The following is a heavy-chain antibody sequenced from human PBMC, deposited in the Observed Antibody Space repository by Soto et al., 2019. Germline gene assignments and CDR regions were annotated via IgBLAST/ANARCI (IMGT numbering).Heavy chain of an antibody. J-gene: IGHJ4*02. D-gene: IGHD3-3*01. CDR2: IYWDDDK. V-gene: IGHV2-5*02. CDR1: GFSLDTSGVG. Sequence: QITLKESGPALVKPTQTLTLTCTVSGFSLDTSGVGVAWIRQPPGKTLEWLALIYWDDDKRYSPSLRNRLTSTMDTSTNQVVLKMIDMDPVDAATYYCAHRRIGNYDFLGGYYPVFDYWGPGTPFTVSS. CDR3: AHRRIGNYDFLGGYYPVFDY.